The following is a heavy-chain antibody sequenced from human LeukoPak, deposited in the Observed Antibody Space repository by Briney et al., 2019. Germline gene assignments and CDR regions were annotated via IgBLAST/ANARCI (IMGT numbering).Heavy chain of an antibody. Sequence: SETLSLTCTVSGGSISSSSYYWGWIRQPPGKGLEWIGSIYYSGSTYYNPSLKSRVTISVDTSKNQFSLKLSSVTAADTAVYYCARDSVPMVRGVPTHWFDPWGQGTLVTVSS. J-gene: IGHJ5*02. CDR2: IYYSGST. V-gene: IGHV4-39*02. CDR1: GGSISSSSYY. CDR3: ARDSVPMVRGVPTHWFDP. D-gene: IGHD3-10*01.